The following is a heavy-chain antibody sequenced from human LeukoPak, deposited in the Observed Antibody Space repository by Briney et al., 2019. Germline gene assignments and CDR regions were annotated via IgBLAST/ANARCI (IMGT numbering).Heavy chain of an antibody. V-gene: IGHV3-23*01. Sequence: GGSLRLSCAASGFTFSSYAMNWVRQAPGKGLEWVSAINGNGGSTYYAVYVKGRFTISRDNSKNTLYLQMNSLRAEDTGVYYCAKLQDIVLMVYAYWGQGTLVTVSS. J-gene: IGHJ4*02. D-gene: IGHD2-8*01. CDR3: AKLQDIVLMVYAY. CDR2: INGNGGST. CDR1: GFTFSSYA.